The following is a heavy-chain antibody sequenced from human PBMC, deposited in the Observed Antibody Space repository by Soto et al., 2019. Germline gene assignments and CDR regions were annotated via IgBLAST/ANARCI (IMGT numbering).Heavy chain of an antibody. CDR2: ISAYNGNT. V-gene: IGHV1-18*01. CDR3: ANFYDSSGYYPNDAFDI. CDR1: GYTFTSYG. Sequence: ASVKVSFKAPGYTFTSYGISWVRQAPGQGLEWMGWISAYNGNTNYAQKLQGRVTMTTDTSTSTAYMELRSLRSDDTAVYYCANFYDSSGYYPNDAFDIWGQGTMVTVSS. D-gene: IGHD3-22*01. J-gene: IGHJ3*02.